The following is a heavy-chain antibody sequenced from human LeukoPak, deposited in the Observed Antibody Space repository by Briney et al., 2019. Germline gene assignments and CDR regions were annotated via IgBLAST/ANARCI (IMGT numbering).Heavy chain of an antibody. J-gene: IGHJ4*02. V-gene: IGHV3-23*01. Sequence: GGSLRLSCAASGFTFSSYAMGWVRQAPGKGLEWVSSISGSGGKTYYADSVKGRFTISRDNSKNTLYLQMNSLRAEDTAVYYCAKEWGESSYGNLGYWGQGTLVTVSS. CDR1: GFTFSSYA. D-gene: IGHD5-18*01. CDR3: AKEWGESSYGNLGY. CDR2: ISGSGGKT.